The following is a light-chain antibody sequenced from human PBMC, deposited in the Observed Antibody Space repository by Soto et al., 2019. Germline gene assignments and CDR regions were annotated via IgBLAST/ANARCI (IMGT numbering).Light chain of an antibody. CDR1: QSVSSSY. Sequence: EIVLTQSAGTLSLSPGERATLSCRASQSVSSSYLAWYQQKPGQAPRLLIYGASSRATSIPDRFSGSGSGTDFTLTISRLEPEDFAVYYCQQYGSSPWTFGQGTTVDIK. J-gene: IGKJ1*01. CDR2: GAS. CDR3: QQYGSSPWT. V-gene: IGKV3-20*01.